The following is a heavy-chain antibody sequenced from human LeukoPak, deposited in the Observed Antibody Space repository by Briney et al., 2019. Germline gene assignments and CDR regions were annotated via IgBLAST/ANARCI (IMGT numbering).Heavy chain of an antibody. CDR2: IYYSGST. J-gene: IGHJ4*02. Sequence: SETLSLTCTVSGGALSSSSYYWGWVRQPPGAGLEWGGSIYYSGSTYYNPSPKSRVTISVDTSKNQFSLKLSSVPAADTAVYFCPPDYDTSGDYKVGRLGYWGQGTLVIVSS. V-gene: IGHV4-39*07. CDR3: PPDYDTSGDYKVGRLGY. D-gene: IGHD3-22*01. CDR1: GGALSSSSYY.